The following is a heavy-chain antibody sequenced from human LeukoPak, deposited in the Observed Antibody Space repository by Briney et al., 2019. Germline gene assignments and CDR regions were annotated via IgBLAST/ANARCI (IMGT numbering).Heavy chain of an antibody. CDR3: ARDQAGYSSGRSDDYYYYGMDV. J-gene: IGHJ6*02. D-gene: IGHD6-19*01. CDR1: GFTFSDYY. CDR2: ISSSGSTI. Sequence: GGSLRLSCAASGFTFSDYYMSWIRQAPGKGLEWVSYISSSGSTIYYADSVKGRFTISRDNAKNSLYLQMNSLRAEDTAVYYCARDQAGYSSGRSDDYYYYGMDVWGQGITVTVSS. V-gene: IGHV3-11*01.